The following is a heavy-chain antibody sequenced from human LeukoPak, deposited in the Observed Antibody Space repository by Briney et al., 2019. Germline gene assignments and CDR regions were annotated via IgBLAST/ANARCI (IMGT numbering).Heavy chain of an antibody. CDR2: ISSSSTI. CDR1: GFTFSSYS. Sequence: GGSLRLSCAASGFTFSSYSMNWVRQAPGKGLEWVSYISSSSTIYYADSVKGRFTISRDNAKNSLYLQMNSLRAEDTAVYYCARDRGLRFLEWFDYWGQGTLVTVSS. V-gene: IGHV3-48*01. J-gene: IGHJ4*02. D-gene: IGHD3-3*01. CDR3: ARDRGLRFLEWFDY.